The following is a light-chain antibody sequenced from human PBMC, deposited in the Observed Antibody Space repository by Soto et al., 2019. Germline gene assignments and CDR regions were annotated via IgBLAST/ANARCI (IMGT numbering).Light chain of an antibody. CDR2: DAS. J-gene: IGKJ5*01. V-gene: IGKV3D-20*02. Sequence: EIVLTQSPGTLSLSPGERATLSCRASQSVSNNYLAWYQQKPGQAPRVLIYDASNRATGIPVRFSGSGSGTDFTLTISSLEPEDFAVYYCQQRSNWPITFGQGTRLEIK. CDR3: QQRSNWPIT. CDR1: QSVSNNY.